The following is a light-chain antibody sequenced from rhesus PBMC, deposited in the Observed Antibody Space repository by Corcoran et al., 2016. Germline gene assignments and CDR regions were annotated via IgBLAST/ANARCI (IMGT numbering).Light chain of an antibody. Sequence: DIQMTQSPSSLSATVGDRATITCRASQGINSWLAWYQQKPGKAPKLLIYRASSLETGVPSRFSGSGSWTDFTLTISSLQPDDIATYFCQQHVNSPWTFGQGTKVEIK. V-gene: IGKV1-69*01. CDR3: QQHVNSPWT. J-gene: IGKJ1*01. CDR1: QGINSW. CDR2: RAS.